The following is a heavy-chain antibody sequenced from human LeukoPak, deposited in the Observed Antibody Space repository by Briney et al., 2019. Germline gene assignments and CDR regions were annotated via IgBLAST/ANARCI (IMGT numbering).Heavy chain of an antibody. Sequence: GASVTVSCKASGYTFTDFGISWVRQAPRQGLEWMGWINTYKGNTSYAQKFQGRFTMTVDTSTGTAYMVLRSLRSDDTAVYYCVRDQRVGVTAYYRPFDPWGQGTSVTVSS. CDR2: INTYKGNT. D-gene: IGHD3-9*01. CDR3: VRDQRVGVTAYYRPFDP. CDR1: GYTFTDFG. J-gene: IGHJ5*02. V-gene: IGHV1-18*01.